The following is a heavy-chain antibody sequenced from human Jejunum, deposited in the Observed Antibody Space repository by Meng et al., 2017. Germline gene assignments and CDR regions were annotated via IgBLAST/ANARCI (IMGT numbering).Heavy chain of an antibody. Sequence: GESLKISCAASSFTFSDSYMSWIRQAPGKGLEWVSYISGSGTTISYADSVKGRFTISRDNARNSLYLQMNSLRAEDTAVYFCARDPRPSAVALNLYYFDYWGHGTLVTGSS. CDR2: ISGSGTTI. V-gene: IGHV3-11*04. CDR1: SFTFSDSY. CDR3: ARDPRPSAVALNLYYFDY. J-gene: IGHJ4*01. D-gene: IGHD6-19*01.